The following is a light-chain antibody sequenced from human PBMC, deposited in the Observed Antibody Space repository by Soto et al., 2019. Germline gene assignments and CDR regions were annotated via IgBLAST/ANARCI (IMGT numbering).Light chain of an antibody. CDR2: GNN. V-gene: IGLV1-40*01. Sequence: QSVLTQPPSVSGAPGQRVTISCTGSSSNIGAGYDVHWYQQLPGTAPTLLIYGNNNRPSGVPDRFSGSKSGTSASLAITGLEAEDEADYYCQSYDSSLSGYVFGTGTKLTVL. J-gene: IGLJ1*01. CDR1: SSNIGAGYD. CDR3: QSYDSSLSGYV.